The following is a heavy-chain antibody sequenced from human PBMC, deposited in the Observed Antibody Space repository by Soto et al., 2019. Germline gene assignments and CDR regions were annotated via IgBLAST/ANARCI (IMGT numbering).Heavy chain of an antibody. J-gene: IGHJ4*02. D-gene: IGHD3-3*01. CDR2: ISYDGSNK. V-gene: IGHV3-30-3*01. CDR1: GFTFSSYA. CDR3: ARDTSRYDDYDFWSGYYTRRGLDY. Sequence: QVQLVESGGGVVQPGRSLRLSCAASGFTFSSYAMHWVRQAPGKGLEWVAVISYDGSNKYYADSVKGRFTISRDNSKNTLYLQMNSLRAEDTAVYYCARDTSRYDDYDFWSGYYTRRGLDYWGQGTLVTVSS.